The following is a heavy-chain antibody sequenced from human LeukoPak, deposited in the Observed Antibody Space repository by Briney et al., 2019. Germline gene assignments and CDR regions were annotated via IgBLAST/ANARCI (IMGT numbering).Heavy chain of an antibody. Sequence: GASVTVSCTVSGYTLTELSMHWVRQAPGKGLEWMGGFDPEDGETIYAQKFQGRVTMTEDTSTDTAYTELSSLRSEETAVYYCATVLPDCTNGVCYIPNDAFDIWGQGTMVTVSS. CDR1: GYTLTELS. CDR2: FDPEDGET. J-gene: IGHJ3*02. D-gene: IGHD2-8*01. CDR3: ATVLPDCTNGVCYIPNDAFDI. V-gene: IGHV1-24*01.